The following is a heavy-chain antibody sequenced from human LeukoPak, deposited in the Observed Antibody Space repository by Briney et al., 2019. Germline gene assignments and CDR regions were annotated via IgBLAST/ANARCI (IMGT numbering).Heavy chain of an antibody. CDR2: ISSSSSTI. CDR1: GFTFSSYW. V-gene: IGHV3-48*04. CDR3: AELGITMIGGV. J-gene: IGHJ6*04. D-gene: IGHD3-10*02. Sequence: GGSLRLSCTASGFTFSSYWMHWVRQAPGKGLEWVSYISSSSSTIYYADSVKGRFTISRDNAKNSLYLQMNSLRAEDTAVYYCAELGITMIGGVWGKGTTVTISS.